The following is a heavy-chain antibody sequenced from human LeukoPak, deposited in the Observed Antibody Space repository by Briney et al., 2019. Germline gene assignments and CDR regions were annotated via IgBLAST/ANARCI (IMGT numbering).Heavy chain of an antibody. CDR1: GGSFSGYY. J-gene: IGHJ4*02. CDR3: ARGGGRGVIIRYYFDY. V-gene: IGHV4-34*01. D-gene: IGHD3-10*01. Sequence: SSETLSLTCAVYGGSFSGYYWSWIRQPPGKGLEWIGEINHSGSTNYNPSLKSRVTISVDTSKNQFSLKLSSVTAADTAVYYCARGGGRGVIIRYYFDYWGQGTLVTVSS. CDR2: INHSGST.